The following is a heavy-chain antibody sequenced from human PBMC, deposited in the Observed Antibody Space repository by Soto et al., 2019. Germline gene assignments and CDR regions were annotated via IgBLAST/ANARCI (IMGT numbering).Heavy chain of an antibody. J-gene: IGHJ4*02. V-gene: IGHV4-39*07. D-gene: IGHD6-6*01. CDR3: AREFSNSPEAFDS. CDR2: IFYLWSS. CDR1: GDSIIRSDFY. Sequence: SENLSLTCNVSGDSIIRSDFYWCWFRHPPGTGLEWIGSIFYLWSSYYNPSLKSRVTISVDTSRNQFSLKLSSVTAADTAVYYCAREFSNSPEAFDSWGQGSLATVSS.